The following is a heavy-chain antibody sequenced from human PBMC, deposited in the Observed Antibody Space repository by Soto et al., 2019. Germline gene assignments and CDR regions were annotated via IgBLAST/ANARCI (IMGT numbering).Heavy chain of an antibody. CDR2: TYSGGDT. D-gene: IGHD4-17*01. CDR1: GVTVGNNY. Sequence: EVRLVESGGGLVQPGGSLRLSCAASGVTVGNNYMSWVRQAPGKGLEWVSVTYSGGDTRYADSVKGRFTMSRDSTKNTVYLEMDSLSAGDKAVYFCARNVPVTALGYWGQGSLVTVSS. V-gene: IGHV3-66*01. CDR3: ARNVPVTALGY. J-gene: IGHJ4*02.